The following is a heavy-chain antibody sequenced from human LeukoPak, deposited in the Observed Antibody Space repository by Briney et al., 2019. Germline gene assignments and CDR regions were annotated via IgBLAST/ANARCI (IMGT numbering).Heavy chain of an antibody. D-gene: IGHD3-22*01. Sequence: SETMSLTCTVSGGSVSSYYWSWIRQPPGKGLEWIGYIYDIGSTKYNPSLKSRVTMSVDTSKNQFSLKLSSVTAADTAVYHCARTYYYDSSGYLNHWFDPWGQGTLVTVSS. CDR3: ARTYYYDSSGYLNHWFDP. V-gene: IGHV4-59*08. CDR2: IYDIGST. CDR1: GGSVSSYY. J-gene: IGHJ5*02.